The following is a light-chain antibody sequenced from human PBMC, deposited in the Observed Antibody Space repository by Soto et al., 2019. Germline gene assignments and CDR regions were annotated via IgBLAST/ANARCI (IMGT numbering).Light chain of an antibody. V-gene: IGKV1-5*03. CDR3: QHYNSYSEA. J-gene: IGKJ1*01. Sequence: IEMTQSPSTLSGSVADRVTITCRASQTISSWLAWYQQKPGKAPKLLMYKASTLTSGVPSRFRGSGSWTEFTLTISSLQPDDVSTDYCQHYNSYSEAFGQGTKVDIK. CDR1: QTISSW. CDR2: KAS.